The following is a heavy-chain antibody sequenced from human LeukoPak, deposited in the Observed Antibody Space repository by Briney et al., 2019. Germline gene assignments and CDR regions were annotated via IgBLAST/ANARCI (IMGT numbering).Heavy chain of an antibody. J-gene: IGHJ4*02. Sequence: SETLSLTCAVYGGSFSGYYWSWIRQPPGKGLEWIGEINHSGSTNYNPSLKSRVTISVDTSKNQFSLKLSSVTAADTAVYYCAREYSYGSAYWGQGNLVTVSS. CDR1: GGSFSGYY. D-gene: IGHD5-18*01. V-gene: IGHV4-34*01. CDR3: AREYSYGSAY. CDR2: INHSGST.